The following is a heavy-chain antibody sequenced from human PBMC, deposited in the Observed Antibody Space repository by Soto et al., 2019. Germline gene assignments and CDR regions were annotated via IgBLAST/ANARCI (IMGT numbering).Heavy chain of an antibody. CDR2: ISHSRRT. CDR3: ARGQLVWYGDLTPYSRDMDV. V-gene: IGHV4-34*01. D-gene: IGHD3-10*01. Sequence: PAATLSLTCALYGGSFRDYYWSWVRQPPGKGLEWVGEISHSRRTNYNPSLASRVTISVDTSKNQFSLHLSSVTAADTALYYCARGQLVWYGDLTPYSRDMDVWGQGTTVTVSS. J-gene: IGHJ6*02. CDR1: GGSFRDYY.